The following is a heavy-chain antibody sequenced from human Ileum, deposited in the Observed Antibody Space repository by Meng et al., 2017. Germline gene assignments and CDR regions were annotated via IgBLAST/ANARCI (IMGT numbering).Heavy chain of an antibody. Sequence: GESLKISCVASGFTSSSYAMSWVRRAPGKGLEWVSGISSSGYPTFYADSVKGRFTISRDNSKNSLHLQMDSLRAEDTAVYYCAKDGGTYSPYYFDYWGQGTLVTVSS. D-gene: IGHD1-26*01. CDR1: GFTSSSYA. V-gene: IGHV3-23*01. CDR3: AKDGGTYSPYYFDY. J-gene: IGHJ4*02. CDR2: ISSSGYPT.